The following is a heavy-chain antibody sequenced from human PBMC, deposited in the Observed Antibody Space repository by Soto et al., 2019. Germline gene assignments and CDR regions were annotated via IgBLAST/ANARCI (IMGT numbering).Heavy chain of an antibody. D-gene: IGHD6-19*01. CDR3: AREVEYTSAFGISSSFDY. CDR2: ISKGGSNL. CDR1: GFTLSSYA. Sequence: PVGSLRLSCAASGFTLSSYAIHWVRQAPGKGLEWVTVISKGGSNLYFADSVKGRFTISRDNSKNTLYLQMNSLRSEDTAVYYCAREVEYTSAFGISSSFDYWGQGTLVTVS. V-gene: IGHV3-30-3*01. J-gene: IGHJ4*02.